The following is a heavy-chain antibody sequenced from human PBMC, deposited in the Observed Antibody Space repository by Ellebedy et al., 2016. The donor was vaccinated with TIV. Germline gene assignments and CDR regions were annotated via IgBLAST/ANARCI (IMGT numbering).Heavy chain of an antibody. Sequence: PGGSLRLSCAASGFTFSDHAMHWVRQAPGRGLEWLATILFDGSLSFYGDSVSGRFIISRDNSNNSLFLHMKSLRRDDTAVYYCARNRDSQASEDFYLMDAWGQGTTVTVSS. CDR2: ILFDGSLS. CDR3: ARNRDSQASEDFYLMDA. J-gene: IGHJ6*02. V-gene: IGHV3-30*03. CDR1: GFTFSDHA. D-gene: IGHD2/OR15-2a*01.